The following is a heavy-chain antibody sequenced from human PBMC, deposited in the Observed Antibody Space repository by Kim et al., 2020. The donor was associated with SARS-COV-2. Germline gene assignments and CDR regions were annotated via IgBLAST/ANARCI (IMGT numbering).Heavy chain of an antibody. J-gene: IGHJ5*02. CDR3: ARDGSNCEVDA. CDR2: ICSDGSHQ. V-gene: IGHV3-33*01. CDR1: GFTFSAYG. D-gene: IGHD1-26*01. Sequence: GGSLRLSCAGSGFTFSAYGMHWVRQTPGTGLEWVAFICSDGSHQYYVDSVKGRFTISRDNSKKSVYLQMNSLSADDTALYYCARDGSNCEVDAWGQGTLGTVSP.